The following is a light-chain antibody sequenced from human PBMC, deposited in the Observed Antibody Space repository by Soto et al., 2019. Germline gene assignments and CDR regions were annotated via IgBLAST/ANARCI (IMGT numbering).Light chain of an antibody. V-gene: IGKV3-15*01. CDR3: QQYNNWPRT. CDR1: QSVTRN. CDR2: GAS. Sequence: EIVLTQSPGTLSLSPGERATLSCRPSQSVTRNLAWYQQKLGQAPRLLIYGASTRATDIPPRFSGSGSGTEFTLTISSLQSEDFAIYYCQQYNNWPRTFGQGTKVDIK. J-gene: IGKJ1*01.